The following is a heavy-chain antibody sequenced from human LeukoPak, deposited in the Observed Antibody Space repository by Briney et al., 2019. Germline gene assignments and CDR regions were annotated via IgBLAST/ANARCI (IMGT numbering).Heavy chain of an antibody. V-gene: IGHV4-39*07. CDR1: GGSISSSSYY. Sequence: SETLSLTCTVSGGSISSSSYYWGWIRQPPGKGLEWIGSIYYSGSTYYNPSLKSRVTISVDTSKNQFSLKLSSVTAADTAVYYCARLPCYYDSSGSDAFDIWGQGTMVTVSS. CDR2: IYYSGST. CDR3: ARLPCYYDSSGSDAFDI. D-gene: IGHD3-22*01. J-gene: IGHJ3*02.